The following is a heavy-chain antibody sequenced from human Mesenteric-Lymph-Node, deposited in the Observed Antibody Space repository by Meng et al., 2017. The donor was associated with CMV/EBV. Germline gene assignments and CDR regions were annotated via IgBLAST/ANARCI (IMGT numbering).Heavy chain of an antibody. CDR1: GYTCTSYG. V-gene: IGHV1-18*04. J-gene: IGHJ4*02. CDR3: ARDGYSSSWYVDY. D-gene: IGHD6-13*01. CDR2: ISAYNGNT. Sequence: KSSGYTCTSYGFSWVRQAPGQGLEWMGWISAYNGNTNYAQKLQGRVTMTTDTSTSTAYMELGSLRSDDTAVYYCARDGYSSSWYVDYWGQGTLVTVSS.